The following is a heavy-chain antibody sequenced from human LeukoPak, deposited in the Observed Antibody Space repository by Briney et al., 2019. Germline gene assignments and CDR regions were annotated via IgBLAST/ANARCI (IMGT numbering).Heavy chain of an antibody. V-gene: IGHV4-34*01. CDR3: ARLLYYYDSSGYYRGTPYYFDY. CDR2: INHSGST. Sequence: PSETLSLTCAVYGESFSGYYWSWIRQPPGKGLEWIGEINHSGSTNYNPSLKSRVTISVDTSKNQFSLKLSSVTAADTAVYYCARLLYYYDSSGYYRGTPYYFDYWGQGTLVTVSS. CDR1: GESFSGYY. D-gene: IGHD3-22*01. J-gene: IGHJ4*02.